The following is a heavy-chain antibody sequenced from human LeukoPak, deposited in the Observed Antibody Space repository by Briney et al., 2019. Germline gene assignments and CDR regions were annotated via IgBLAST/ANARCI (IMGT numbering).Heavy chain of an antibody. D-gene: IGHD2-15*01. Sequence: SETLSLTCTVSGGSISSSSYYWGWIRQPPGKGLEWIGSIYYSGSTYYNPSLKSRVTISVDTSKNQFSLKLSSVTAADTAVYYCASRYCSGGSCYIDAFDIWGQGTMVTVSS. J-gene: IGHJ3*02. CDR1: GGSISSSSYY. V-gene: IGHV4-39*01. CDR3: ASRYCSGGSCYIDAFDI. CDR2: IYYSGST.